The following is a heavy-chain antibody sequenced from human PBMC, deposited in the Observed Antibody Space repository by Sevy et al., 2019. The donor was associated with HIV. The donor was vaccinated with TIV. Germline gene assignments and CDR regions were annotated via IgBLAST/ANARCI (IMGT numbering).Heavy chain of an antibody. Sequence: GGSLRRSCAASGFTFSNYEMNWVRQAPGKGLEWVSYISSSDSTIYYADSVRGRFIISRDNAKNSLYLQMNSLRAEDTAVYYCARDRVGATGLGYFQHWGQGTLVTVSS. CDR1: GFTFSNYE. J-gene: IGHJ1*01. CDR2: ISSSDSTI. CDR3: ARDRVGATGLGYFQH. D-gene: IGHD1-26*01. V-gene: IGHV3-48*03.